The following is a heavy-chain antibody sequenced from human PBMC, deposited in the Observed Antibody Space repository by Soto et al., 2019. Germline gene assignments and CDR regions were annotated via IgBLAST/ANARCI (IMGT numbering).Heavy chain of an antibody. CDR3: ARREQWLEYFDY. V-gene: IGHV4-59*01. Sequence: QVQLQESGPGLVKPSETLSLTCTVSGGSISSYYWSWIRQPPGKGLEWIGYIYYSGSTNYNPSLKSRVAISVDTSKNQFSLKLSSVTAADTAVYYCARREQWLEYFDYWGQGTLVTVSS. D-gene: IGHD6-19*01. CDR1: GGSISSYY. J-gene: IGHJ4*02. CDR2: IYYSGST.